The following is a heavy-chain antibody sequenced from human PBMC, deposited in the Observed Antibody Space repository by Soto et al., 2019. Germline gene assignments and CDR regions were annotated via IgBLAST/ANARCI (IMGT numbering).Heavy chain of an antibody. J-gene: IGHJ3*02. CDR1: GFTFSSYG. V-gene: IGHV3-30*18. CDR3: AKDSPQQWLVHGAFDI. Sequence: QVQLVESGGGVVQPGRSLRLSCAASGFTFSSYGMHWVRQAPGKGLEWVAVISYDGSNKYYADSVKGRFTISRDNSKNTLYLQMNGLRAEDTAVYYCAKDSPQQWLVHGAFDIWGQGTMVTVSS. D-gene: IGHD6-19*01. CDR2: ISYDGSNK.